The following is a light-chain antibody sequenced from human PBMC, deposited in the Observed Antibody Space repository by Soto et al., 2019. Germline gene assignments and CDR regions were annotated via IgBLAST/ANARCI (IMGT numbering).Light chain of an antibody. CDR3: QAYDSSLGAHV. Sequence: QSVLTQPPSVSGAPGQRVTISCTGSSSNIGAGSDVHWYQQLPGTAPKLLIFGSTYRPSGVPDRFSGSKSDTSASLAIAGLQAEDEPDYYCQAYDSSLGAHVFGGGTKLTVL. J-gene: IGLJ2*01. V-gene: IGLV1-40*01. CDR2: GST. CDR1: SSNIGAGSD.